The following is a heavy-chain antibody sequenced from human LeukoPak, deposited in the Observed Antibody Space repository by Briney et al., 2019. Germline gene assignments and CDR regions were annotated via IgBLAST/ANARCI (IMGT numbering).Heavy chain of an antibody. V-gene: IGHV4-34*01. Sequence: KSSETLSLTCAVYGGSFNDYYCSWLRQPPGKGLEWIGEIHPSGIFYYNSSLLSRVTISIDTSKSQFSLRLTSVTAADTAFYYCARGRDRSKAGCHWGQGSLVTVSS. CDR2: IHPSGIF. D-gene: IGHD5-24*01. CDR3: ARGRDRSKAGCH. CDR1: GGSFNDYY. J-gene: IGHJ4*02.